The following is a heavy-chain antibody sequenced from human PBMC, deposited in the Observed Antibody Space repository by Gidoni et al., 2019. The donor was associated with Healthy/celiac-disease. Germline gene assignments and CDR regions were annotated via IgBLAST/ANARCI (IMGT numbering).Heavy chain of an antibody. J-gene: IGHJ4*02. CDR3: ARYDSSGYYADY. V-gene: IGHV1-18*01. Sequence: QVQLVQSGAEVEKPGASVKVSCKSSGYTFTSYGIRWVRQAPGQGLEWMGWISAYNGNTNYAEKLQGRVTMTTDTSTSTAYMELRSLRSDDTAVYYCARYDSSGYYADYWGQGTLVTVSS. CDR1: GYTFTSYG. D-gene: IGHD3-22*01. CDR2: ISAYNGNT.